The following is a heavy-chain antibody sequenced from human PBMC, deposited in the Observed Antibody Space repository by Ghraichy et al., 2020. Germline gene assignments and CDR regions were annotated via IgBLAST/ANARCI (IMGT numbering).Heavy chain of an antibody. CDR3: ARGYCSGGSCYDFWFDP. Sequence: SVKVSCKASGYTFTSYGISWVRQAPGQGLEWMGWISAYNGDTNYAQKLQGRVTMTTDTSTSTAYMELRSLRSDDTAVYYCARGYCSGGSCYDFWFDPWGQGTLVTVSS. CDR2: ISAYNGDT. D-gene: IGHD2-15*01. CDR1: GYTFTSYG. V-gene: IGHV1-18*01. J-gene: IGHJ5*02.